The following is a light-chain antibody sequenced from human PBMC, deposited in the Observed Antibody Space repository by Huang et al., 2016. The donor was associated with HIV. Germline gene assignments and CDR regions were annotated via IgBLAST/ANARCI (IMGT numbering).Light chain of an antibody. V-gene: IGKV3-11*01. CDR3: QQRDT. CDR1: QSVSRN. Sequence: EIVLTQSPVTLSLSPGERATLSCRASQSVSRNLGWYQQKFGQAPRLFIYDASTMATGIPARFSGSGSGTNFTLTISSLEPEDCAVYYCQQRDTFGPGTRLEIK. CDR2: DAS. J-gene: IGKJ5*01.